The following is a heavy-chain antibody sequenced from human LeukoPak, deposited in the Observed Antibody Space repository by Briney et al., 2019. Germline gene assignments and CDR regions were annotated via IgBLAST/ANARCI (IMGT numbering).Heavy chain of an antibody. D-gene: IGHD2-2*03. CDR3: AKDFGYCSSTSCYPYSSGWAKDY. V-gene: IGHV3-23*01. J-gene: IGHJ4*02. CDR1: GFTFSSYA. CDR2: ISGSGGST. Sequence: GGSLRLSCAASGFTFSSYAMSWVRQAPGKGLEWVSAISGSGGSTYYADSVKGRFTISRDNSKNTLYLQMNSLRAEDTAVYYCAKDFGYCSSTSCYPYSSGWAKDYWGQGTLVTVSS.